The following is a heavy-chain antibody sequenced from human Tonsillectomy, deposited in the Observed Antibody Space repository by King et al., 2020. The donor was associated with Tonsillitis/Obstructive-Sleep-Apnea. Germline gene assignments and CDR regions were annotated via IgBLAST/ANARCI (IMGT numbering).Heavy chain of an antibody. CDR3: ASELRPHCINGVCYPFDS. CDR2: ISYDGSNK. J-gene: IGHJ4*02. CDR1: GFTFSIYA. Sequence: VQLVESGGGVVHPGRSLRLSCAASGFTFSIYAMHWVRQAPGKGLEWVAVISYDGSNKYYADSVKGRFTISRDNSKNTLYLQMNSLRAEDTAVFYCASELRPHCINGVCYPFDSWGQGTLVTVSS. V-gene: IGHV3-30*04. D-gene: IGHD2-8*01.